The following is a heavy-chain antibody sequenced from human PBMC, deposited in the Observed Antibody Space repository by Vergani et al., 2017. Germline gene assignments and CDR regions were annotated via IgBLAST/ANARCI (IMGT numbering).Heavy chain of an antibody. CDR1: GYTFTRYY. D-gene: IGHD7-27*01. V-gene: IGHV1-46*01. CDR2: INPSGGST. CDR3: ARSLGIRDYFDY. Sequence: QVQLVQSGAEVKKPGASVKVSCKASGYTFTRYYMHWVRQAPGQGLEWMGIINPSGGSTSYAQKFQGWVTMTMDTSISTAYMELSRLRSDDTAVYYCARSLGIRDYFDYWGQGTLVTVSS. J-gene: IGHJ4*02.